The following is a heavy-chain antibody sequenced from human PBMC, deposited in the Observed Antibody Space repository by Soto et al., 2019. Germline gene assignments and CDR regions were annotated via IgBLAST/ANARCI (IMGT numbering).Heavy chain of an antibody. CDR1: GFTFSSYG. V-gene: IGHV3-33*01. CDR2: IWYDGSNK. D-gene: IGHD2-2*01. CDR3: ARARWIPAATGLGGDYYYMDV. Sequence: GGSLRLSCAASGFTFSSYGIHWVRQAPGKGLEWVAVIWYDGSNKYYADSVKGRFTISRDNSKNTLYLQMNSLRAEDTAVYYCARARWIPAATGLGGDYYYMDVWGKGTTVTVSS. J-gene: IGHJ6*03.